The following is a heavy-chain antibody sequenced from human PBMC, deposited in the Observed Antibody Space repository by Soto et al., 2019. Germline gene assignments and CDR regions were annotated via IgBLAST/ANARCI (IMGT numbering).Heavy chain of an antibody. CDR3: ARNQGGGYYGSGSYSPY. Sequence: GGSLRLSCAASGCTFNRYGMHWVRQAPGKGLEWVALIYYDGSSEYYADSVKGRFTISRDNSKNTLYLQMNSLRADDTAVYYCARNQGGGYYGSGSYSPYWGQGTLVTAPQ. J-gene: IGHJ4*02. V-gene: IGHV3-33*01. CDR1: GCTFNRYG. CDR2: IYYDGSSE. D-gene: IGHD3-10*01.